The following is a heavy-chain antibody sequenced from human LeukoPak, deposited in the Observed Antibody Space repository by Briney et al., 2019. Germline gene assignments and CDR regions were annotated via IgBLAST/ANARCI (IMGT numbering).Heavy chain of an antibody. CDR3: ARDLRGYSYGNYFDY. CDR2: ISSSSSYT. CDR1: GFTFSDYY. D-gene: IGHD5-18*01. J-gene: IGHJ4*02. Sequence: GGSLRLSCAASGFTFSDYYMSWIRQAPGKWLEWVSYISSSSSYTNYADSVKGRFTISRDNAKNSLYLQMNSLRAEDTAVYYCARDLRGYSYGNYFDYWGQGTLVTVSS. V-gene: IGHV3-11*05.